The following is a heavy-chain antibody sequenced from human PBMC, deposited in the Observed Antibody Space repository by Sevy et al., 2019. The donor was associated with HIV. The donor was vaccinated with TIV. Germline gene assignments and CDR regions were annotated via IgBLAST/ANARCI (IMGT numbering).Heavy chain of an antibody. D-gene: IGHD3-22*01. V-gene: IGHV1-24*01. CDR3: ATTKDYYDSSGSPFDY. CDR1: GKTLTQLA. Sequence: ASVKVSCKVSGKTLTQLAMHWVRQAPGKGLEWMGTFDPEDDERIYAQKFQGRVTMTEDRSTDTAYMELRILRSDDTAVYYCATTKDYYDSSGSPFDYWGPGTLVTVSS. CDR2: FDPEDDER. J-gene: IGHJ4*02.